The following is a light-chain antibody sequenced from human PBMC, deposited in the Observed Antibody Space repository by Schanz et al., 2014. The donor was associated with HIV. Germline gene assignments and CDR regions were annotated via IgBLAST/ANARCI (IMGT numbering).Light chain of an antibody. J-gene: IGKJ4*01. V-gene: IGKV4-1*01. CDR2: WAS. CDR3: QQYYSTPYT. Sequence: DIVMTQSPDSLAVFLGERATINCKSSQSVLYSSNNKNYLAWYQQKPGQPPKLLIYWASTRESGVPDRFSGSGSGTDFTLTISSLQAEDVAVYYCQQYYSTPYTFGGGTKVEI. CDR1: QSVLYSSNNKNY.